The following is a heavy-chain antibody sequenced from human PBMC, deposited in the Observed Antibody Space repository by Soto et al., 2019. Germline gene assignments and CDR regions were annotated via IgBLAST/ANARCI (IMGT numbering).Heavy chain of an antibody. Sequence: GGSLRLSCAASGFTFSDHYMEWVRQAPGKGLEWVGRTRNKVDSYTTEYAASVRGRFTISRDDSKTSLYLQMSSLKTEDTALYYCATGTVGAMDYWGQGTLVTVSS. J-gene: IGHJ4*02. CDR1: GFTFSDHY. CDR2: TRNKVDSYTT. V-gene: IGHV3-72*01. D-gene: IGHD1-26*01. CDR3: ATGTVGAMDY.